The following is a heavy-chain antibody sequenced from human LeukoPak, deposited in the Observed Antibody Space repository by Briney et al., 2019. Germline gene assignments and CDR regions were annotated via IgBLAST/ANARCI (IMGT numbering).Heavy chain of an antibody. V-gene: IGHV1-24*01. CDR3: ARGPQMPYYDFWSGYFPRDYGMDV. J-gene: IGHJ6*02. Sequence: ASVKVSCKVSGYTLTELSMHWVRQAPGKGLEWMGGFDPEDGETIYAQKFQGRVTMTRNTSISTAYMELSSLRSEDTAVYYCARGPQMPYYDFWSGYFPRDYGMDVWGQGTTVTVSS. CDR1: GYTLTELS. D-gene: IGHD3-3*01. CDR2: FDPEDGET.